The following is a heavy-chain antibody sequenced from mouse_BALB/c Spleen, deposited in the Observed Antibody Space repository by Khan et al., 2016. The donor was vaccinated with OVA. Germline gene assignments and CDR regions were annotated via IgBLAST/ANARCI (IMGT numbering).Heavy chain of an antibody. CDR3: TRSGYGSFAY. CDR2: INPSNGGT. Sequence: QVQLQQSGAELVKPGASVRLSCTASGYSFTSYYLYWVKQRPGQGLEWIGDINPSNGGTNFNEKFKNKATLTVDKSSSTAYLQLNSLTSEDSAVYYCTRSGYGSFAYWGQGTLVTVSA. CDR1: GYSFTSYY. V-gene: IGHV1S81*02. D-gene: IGHD2-2*01. J-gene: IGHJ3*01.